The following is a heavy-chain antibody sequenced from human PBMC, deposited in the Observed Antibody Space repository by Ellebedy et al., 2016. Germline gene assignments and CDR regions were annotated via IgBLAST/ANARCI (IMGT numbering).Heavy chain of an antibody. V-gene: IGHV3-21*01. Sequence: GGSLRLXCVASGFTFRNFFMSWVRQAPGKGLEWVSSITSGSTYIYYADSVKGRFTISRDNAKNSLFLQMNSLRAEDTAVYYCVRGVGGTNLNWFDPWGQGTLVTVSS. CDR2: ITSGSTYI. CDR1: GFTFRNFF. J-gene: IGHJ5*02. D-gene: IGHD3-16*01. CDR3: VRGVGGTNLNWFDP.